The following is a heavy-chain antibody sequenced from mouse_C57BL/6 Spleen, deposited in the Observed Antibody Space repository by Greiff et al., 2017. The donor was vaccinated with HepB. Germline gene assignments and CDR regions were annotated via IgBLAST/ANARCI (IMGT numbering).Heavy chain of an antibody. J-gene: IGHJ3*01. CDR2: IDPSDSYT. CDR1: GYTFTSYW. D-gene: IGHD4-1*01. Sequence: QVQLQQPGAELVRPGTSVKLSCKASGYTFTSYWMHWVKQRPGQGLEWIGVIDPSDSYTNYNQKFKGKATLTVDTSSSTAYMQLSSLTSEDSAVYYCARSETGTERGDWFAYWGQGTLVTVAA. V-gene: IGHV1-59*01. CDR3: ARSETGTERGDWFAY.